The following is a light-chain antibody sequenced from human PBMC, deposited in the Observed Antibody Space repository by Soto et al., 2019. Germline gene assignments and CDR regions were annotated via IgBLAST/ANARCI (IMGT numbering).Light chain of an antibody. CDR1: SSDVGAYIF. Sequence: QSVLTQPPSASGSPGQSVTISCTGTSSDVGAYIFVSWYQQHPGKAPNLMVYDVNRRPPGVPDRFFGSKSGNTASLTVSGLQAEDEADYYCVSFAGGTYVFGTGTKLTVL. CDR3: VSFAGGTYV. CDR2: DVN. J-gene: IGLJ1*01. V-gene: IGLV2-8*01.